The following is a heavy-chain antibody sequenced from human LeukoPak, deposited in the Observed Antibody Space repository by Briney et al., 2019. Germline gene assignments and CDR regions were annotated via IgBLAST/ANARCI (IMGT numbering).Heavy chain of an antibody. J-gene: IGHJ6*03. CDR2: ISASSSST. CDR1: GFTFSNYA. CDR3: ARWGSNYDFWSGFYYMDV. V-gene: IGHV3-23*01. D-gene: IGHD3-3*01. Sequence: SGGSLRLSCAASGFTFSNYAMSWVRQAPGKGLEWVSAISASSSSTFYADSVKGRFTISRDNSKNSLYLQMNSLRAEDTAVYYCARWGSNYDFWSGFYYMDVWGKGTTVTVSS.